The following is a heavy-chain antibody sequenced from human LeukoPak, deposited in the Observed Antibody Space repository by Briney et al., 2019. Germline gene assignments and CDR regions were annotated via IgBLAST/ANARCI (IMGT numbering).Heavy chain of an antibody. V-gene: IGHV3-30*04. CDR2: ISYDGSNK. J-gene: IGHJ4*02. CDR3: ARDRSYGSRRVDY. D-gene: IGHD3-10*01. Sequence: GGSLRLSCAASGFTFSSYAMHWVRQAPGKGLEWVAVISYDGSNKYYADSVKGRFTISRDNSKNTLYLQMNSLRAEDTAVYYCARDRSYGSRRVDYWGQGTLVTVSS. CDR1: GFTFSSYA.